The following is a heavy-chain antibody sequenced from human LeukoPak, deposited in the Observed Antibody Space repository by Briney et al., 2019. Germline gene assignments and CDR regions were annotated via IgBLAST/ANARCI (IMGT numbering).Heavy chain of an antibody. CDR2: IKQDGSEK. Sequence: GGSLRLSCAASGFTFSSYWMSWVRQAPGKGLEWVANIKQDGSEKYYVDSVKGRFAISRDNAKNSLYLQMNSLRAEDTAVYYCARESYGDPFDYWGQGTLVTVSS. CDR3: ARESYGDPFDY. J-gene: IGHJ4*02. CDR1: GFTFSSYW. V-gene: IGHV3-7*01. D-gene: IGHD4-17*01.